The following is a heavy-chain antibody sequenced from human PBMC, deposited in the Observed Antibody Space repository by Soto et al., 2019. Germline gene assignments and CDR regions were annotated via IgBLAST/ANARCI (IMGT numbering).Heavy chain of an antibody. CDR2: INHSGST. CDR1: GGSFSVYY. V-gene: IGHV4-34*01. CDR3: ASAYSKNWYFDL. Sequence: SETLSLTCAVYGGSFSVYYWSWIRQPPGKGLEWIGEINHSGSTNYNPSLKSRVTISVDTSKNQFSLKLSSVTAADTAVYYCASAYSKNWYFDLWGRGTLVTVS. J-gene: IGHJ2*01. D-gene: IGHD2-15*01.